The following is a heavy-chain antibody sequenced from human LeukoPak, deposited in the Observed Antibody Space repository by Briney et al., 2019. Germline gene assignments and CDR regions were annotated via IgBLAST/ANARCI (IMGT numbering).Heavy chain of an antibody. D-gene: IGHD5-12*01. V-gene: IGHV4-34*01. J-gene: IGHJ4*02. CDR3: ARVRLRRGNFNY. CDR2: ITHSGST. CDR1: GGSFSGYY. Sequence: SETLSLTCAVYGGSFSGYYWSWIRQPPGKGLEWIGEITHSGSTTYNPSLKSRFTISVDTSKNQFSLKLSSVTAADTAVYFCARVRLRRGNFNYWGQGTLVTVSS.